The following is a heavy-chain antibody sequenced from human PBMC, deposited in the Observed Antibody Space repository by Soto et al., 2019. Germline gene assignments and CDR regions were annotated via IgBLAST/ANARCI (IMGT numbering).Heavy chain of an antibody. Sequence: GASVKVSCKASGCTFSSYAISCVRQAPGQGLEWMGGIIPIFGTANYAQKFQGRVTITADKSTSTAYMELSSLRSEDTAVYYCARGSSSSGGIDYWGQGTLVTVSS. D-gene: IGHD6-6*01. CDR2: IIPIFGTA. CDR1: GCTFSSYA. V-gene: IGHV1-69*06. J-gene: IGHJ4*02. CDR3: ARGSSSSGGIDY.